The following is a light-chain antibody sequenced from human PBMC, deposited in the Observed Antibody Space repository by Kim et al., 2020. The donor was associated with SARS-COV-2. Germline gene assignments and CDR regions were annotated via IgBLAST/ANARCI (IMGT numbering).Light chain of an antibody. CDR3: QQYNNWPRT. Sequence: EIVMTQSPATLSVSPGERATLSCRASQSVSSNLALYQQKPGQAPRLLIHDASTRATGIPARFSGSGSGTEFTLTISSLQSEDFALYYCQQYNNWPRTFGQGTKVEIK. J-gene: IGKJ1*01. V-gene: IGKV3-15*01. CDR2: DAS. CDR1: QSVSSN.